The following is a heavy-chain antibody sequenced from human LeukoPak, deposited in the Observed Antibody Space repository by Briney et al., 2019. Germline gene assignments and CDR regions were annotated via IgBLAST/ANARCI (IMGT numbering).Heavy chain of an antibody. CDR2: IYYSGST. CDR3: ARVVWNYWFDP. V-gene: IGHV4-59*01. Sequence: SETLSLTCTVSGGSISSYYWSWIRQPPGKRLGWIGYIYYSGSTNYNPSLKSRVTISVDTSKNQFSLKLSSVTAADTAVYYCARVVWNYWFDPWGQGTLVTVSS. D-gene: IGHD1-7*01. CDR1: GGSISSYY. J-gene: IGHJ5*02.